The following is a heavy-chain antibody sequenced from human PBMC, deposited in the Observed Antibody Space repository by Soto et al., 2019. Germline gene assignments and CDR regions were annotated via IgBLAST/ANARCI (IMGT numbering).Heavy chain of an antibody. CDR2: IYYSGST. CDR1: GGSISSYY. Sequence: QVQLQESGPGLVKPSETLSLTCTVSGGSISSYYWSWIRQPPGKGLEWIGYIYYSGSTNYNPSLKSRVTISVDTSKHQFSLKLSSVTAADTAVYYCASHLPYYDILTGYYPYGMDVWGQGTTVTVSS. V-gene: IGHV4-59*01. CDR3: ASHLPYYDILTGYYPYGMDV. D-gene: IGHD3-9*01. J-gene: IGHJ6*02.